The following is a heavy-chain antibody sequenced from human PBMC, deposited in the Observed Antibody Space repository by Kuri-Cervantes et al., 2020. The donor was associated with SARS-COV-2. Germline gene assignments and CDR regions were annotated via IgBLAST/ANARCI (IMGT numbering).Heavy chain of an antibody. CDR2: ISYDGSNK. Sequence: GGSLRLSCAASGFTFSSYAMHWVRQAPGKGLEWVAVISYDGSNKYYADSVKGRFAISRDNSKNTLYLQMNSLRAEDTAVYYCARSYTAMDLRLLAYYYGMDVWGQGTTVTVSS. CDR1: GFTFSSYA. CDR3: ARSYTAMDLRLLAYYYGMDV. J-gene: IGHJ6*02. V-gene: IGHV3-30*09. D-gene: IGHD5-18*01.